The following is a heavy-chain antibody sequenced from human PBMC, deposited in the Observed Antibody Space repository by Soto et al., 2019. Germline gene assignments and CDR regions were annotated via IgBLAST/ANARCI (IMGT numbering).Heavy chain of an antibody. J-gene: IGHJ2*01. CDR2: ISSSSSYI. V-gene: IGHV3-21*01. CDR1: GFTFSSYS. Sequence: EVQLVESGGGLVKPGGSLRLSCAASGFTFSSYSMNWVRQASGKGLEWVSSISSSSSYIYYADSVKGRFTISRDNAKNSLYLQMNSLRAEDTAVYYCARSNYYDSSGYLDRLNWYFDLWGRGTLVTVSS. CDR3: ARSNYYDSSGYLDRLNWYFDL. D-gene: IGHD3-22*01.